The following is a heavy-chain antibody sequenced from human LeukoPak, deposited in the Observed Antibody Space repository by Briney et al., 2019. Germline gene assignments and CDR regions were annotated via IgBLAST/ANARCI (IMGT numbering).Heavy chain of an antibody. CDR2: ISGSGGST. Sequence: PGGSLRLSCAASGFTSNNFWIQWVRQAPGKGLEWVSAISGSGGSTYYADSVKGRFTISRDNSKNTLYLQMNSLRAEDTAVYYCAKDLPQAYYDFWSGYYGHGFFDYWGQGTLVTVSS. CDR3: AKDLPQAYYDFWSGYYGHGFFDY. J-gene: IGHJ4*02. CDR1: GFTSNNFW. D-gene: IGHD3-3*01. V-gene: IGHV3-23*01.